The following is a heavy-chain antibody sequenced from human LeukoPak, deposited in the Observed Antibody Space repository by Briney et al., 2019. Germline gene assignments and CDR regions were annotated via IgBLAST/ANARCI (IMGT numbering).Heavy chain of an antibody. CDR3: ARGYSYEKPYYFDY. J-gene: IGHJ4*02. CDR1: GGSISSYY. V-gene: IGHV4-59*08. CDR2: IYYSGST. D-gene: IGHD5-18*01. Sequence: SETLSLTCTVSGGSISSYYWSWIRQPPGKGLEWIGYIYYSGSTNYNPSLKSRVTISVDTSKNQFSLKLSSVTAADTAVYYCARGYSYEKPYYFDYRGQGTLVTVSS.